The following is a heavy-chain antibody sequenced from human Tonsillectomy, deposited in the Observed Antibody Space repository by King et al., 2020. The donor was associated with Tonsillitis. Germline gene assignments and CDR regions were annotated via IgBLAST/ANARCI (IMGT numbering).Heavy chain of an antibody. CDR3: AREGSGWDFDY. CDR2: ISSSGSPI. CDR1: GFTFSRYE. J-gene: IGHJ4*02. Sequence: VQLVESGGGLVQPGGSLRLSCAASGFTFSRYEMNWVRQAPGKGLEWVADISSSGSPIYYADSVQGRFTISRDNAKHPLYLQMNSPRAEDTAVYYCAREGSGWDFDYWGQGTLVTVSS. D-gene: IGHD6-19*01. V-gene: IGHV3-48*03.